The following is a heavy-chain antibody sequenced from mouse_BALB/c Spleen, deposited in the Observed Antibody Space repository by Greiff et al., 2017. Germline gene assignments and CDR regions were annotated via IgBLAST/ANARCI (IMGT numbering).Heavy chain of an antibody. D-gene: IGHD1-1*01. CDR3: ARSGRNYGDYCAMDY. Sequence: EVNLVESGAGLVQPGGSRKLSCAASGFSFTSFGMPWVRPPPEKGLEWVAYISSCSSTIYFADTVKGRYTISRDNPKNTLFLQMTSLRSEDTAVYYCARSGRNYGDYCAMDYWGQGTSVTVSS. J-gene: IGHJ4*01. CDR2: ISSCSSTI. V-gene: IGHV5-17*02. CDR1: GFSFTSFG.